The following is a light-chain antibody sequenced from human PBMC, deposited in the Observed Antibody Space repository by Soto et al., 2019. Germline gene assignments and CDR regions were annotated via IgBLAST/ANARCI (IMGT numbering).Light chain of an antibody. CDR2: EGS. Sequence: QSALTQPASVSGSPGQSITISCTGTSSDVGSYNLVSWFQQHPGKAPNLIIYEGSKRPSGVSNRFSGSKSGNTASLTISGLQADDEADFYCCSFAGSSTLVFGGGTQLTVL. CDR3: CSFAGSSTLV. CDR1: SSDVGSYNL. V-gene: IGLV2-23*01. J-gene: IGLJ2*01.